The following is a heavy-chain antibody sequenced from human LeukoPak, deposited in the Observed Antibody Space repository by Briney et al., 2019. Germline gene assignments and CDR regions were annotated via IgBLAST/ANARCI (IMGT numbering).Heavy chain of an antibody. Sequence: PGGSLRLSCAASGFTFSSYSMNWVRQAPGKGLEWVAFIRYDGSNKYYADSVKGRFTISRDNSKNTLYLQMNSLRAEDTAVYYCAKDLHSSGWSARFDYWGQGTLVTVSS. J-gene: IGHJ4*02. CDR1: GFTFSSYS. CDR2: IRYDGSNK. D-gene: IGHD6-19*01. V-gene: IGHV3-30*02. CDR3: AKDLHSSGWSARFDY.